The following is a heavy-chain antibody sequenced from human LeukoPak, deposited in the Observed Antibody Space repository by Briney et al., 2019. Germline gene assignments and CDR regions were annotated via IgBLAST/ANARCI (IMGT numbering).Heavy chain of an antibody. D-gene: IGHD1-26*01. J-gene: IGHJ6*03. Sequence: SETLPLTCTVSGGSISSYYWSWIRQPPGKGLEWIGYIYYSGSTNYNPSLKSRVTISVDTSKNQFSLKLSSVTAADTAVYYCARAVREGYYYMDVWGKGTTVTVSS. CDR3: ARAVREGYYYMDV. CDR1: GGSISSYY. V-gene: IGHV4-59*01. CDR2: IYYSGST.